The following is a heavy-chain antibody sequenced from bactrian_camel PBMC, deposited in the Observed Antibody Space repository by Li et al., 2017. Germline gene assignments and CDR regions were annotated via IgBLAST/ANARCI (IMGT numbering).Heavy chain of an antibody. J-gene: IGHJ4*01. CDR1: GDTLSSYS. D-gene: IGHD1*01. Sequence: VQLVESGGGSVQTGDYLRLSCVVSGDTLSSYSMGWFGQAPGKEREGVATIHKDGTTSYADSVKGRFTISQDSAKNILYLQMRSLRPEDTASCHCAARTQFTLLVCSVDEGTQVTVS. V-gene: IGHV3S55*01. CDR2: IHKDGTT.